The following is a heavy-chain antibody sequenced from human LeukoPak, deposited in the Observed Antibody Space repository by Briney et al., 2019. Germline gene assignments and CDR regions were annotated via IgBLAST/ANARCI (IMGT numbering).Heavy chain of an antibody. CDR2: ISAYNGNT. CDR1: GYTFTSYG. D-gene: IGHD4/OR15-4a*01. Sequence: ASVKVSCKASGYTFTSYGISWVRQAPGQGLEWMGWISAYNGNTNYAQKLQGRVTMTTDTSTSTAYMELRTLRSDDTAVYYCARDYLWGFTDAFDIWGQGTMLTVSS. J-gene: IGHJ3*02. V-gene: IGHV1-18*01. CDR3: ARDYLWGFTDAFDI.